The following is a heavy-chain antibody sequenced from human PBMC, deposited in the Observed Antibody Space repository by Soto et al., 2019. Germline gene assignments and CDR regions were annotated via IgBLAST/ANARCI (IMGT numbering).Heavy chain of an antibody. V-gene: IGHV3-21*01. Sequence: GGSLRLSCAASGFTFSSYSMNWVRQAPGKGLEWVSSISSSSSYIYYADSVKGRFTISRDNAKNSLYLQMNSLRAEDTAVYYCARDGSGDAVDDLTVEGWVVIGVPSTIDTANPLQPLPWG. J-gene: IGHJ5*02. CDR1: GFTFSSYS. CDR3: ARDGSGDAVDDLTVEGWVVIGVPSTIDTANPLQPLP. CDR2: ISSSSSYI. D-gene: IGHD5-12*01.